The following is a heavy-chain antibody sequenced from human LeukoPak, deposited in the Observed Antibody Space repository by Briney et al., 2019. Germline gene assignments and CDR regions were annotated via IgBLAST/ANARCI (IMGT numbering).Heavy chain of an antibody. CDR2: IYSSGNT. J-gene: IGHJ6*02. CDR1: GDSISSGGYC. Sequence: SETLSLTCTLSGDSISSGGYCWNWFRQHPGKGLEWIGYIYSSGNTFYNPSLKSRVIISVDTSKNQFSLKLSSVTAADTALYYCAGSEAPITPPPYGMGVWGQGTKATVSS. CDR3: AGSEAPITPPPYGMGV. V-gene: IGHV4-31*03. D-gene: IGHD3-10*01.